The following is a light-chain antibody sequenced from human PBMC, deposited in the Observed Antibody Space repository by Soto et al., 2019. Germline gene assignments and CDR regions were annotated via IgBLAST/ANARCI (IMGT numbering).Light chain of an antibody. V-gene: IGKV3-20*01. Sequence: EIVLTQAPGTLSFSPGETATLSCRASQTIGRNYLAWYQQKPGQAPRLLIFGTSTRATGIPDRFSGSGSGTDFTLSISRLEPEDFAVYYCQQYANSPLLTLGGGTKVDIK. CDR3: QQYANSPLLT. CDR2: GTS. CDR1: QTIGRNY. J-gene: IGKJ4*01.